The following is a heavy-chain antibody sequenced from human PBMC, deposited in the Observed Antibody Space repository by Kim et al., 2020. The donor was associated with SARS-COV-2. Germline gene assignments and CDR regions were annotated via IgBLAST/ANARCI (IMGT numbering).Heavy chain of an antibody. CDR1: GGSISSSSYY. D-gene: IGHD3-10*01. CDR3: ARTPLLLWFGEFFDH. V-gene: IGHV4-39*01. Sequence: SETLSLTCTVSGGSISSSSYYWGWIRQPPGKGLEWIGSIYYSGSTYYNPSLKSRVTISVDTSKNQFSLKLSSVTAADTAVYYCARTPLLLWFGEFFDHWGQGTLVTVSS. CDR2: IYYSGST. J-gene: IGHJ4*02.